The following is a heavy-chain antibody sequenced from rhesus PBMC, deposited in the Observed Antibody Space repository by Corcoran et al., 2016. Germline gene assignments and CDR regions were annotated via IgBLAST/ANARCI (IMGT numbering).Heavy chain of an antibody. D-gene: IGHD6-25*01. J-gene: IGHJ4*01. CDR2: IYGSGLGT. V-gene: IGHV4-106*01. CDR1: GGSISDDYY. CDR3: AGVHSGSHPYDY. Sequence: QVQLQESGPGLVKPSETLSLTCAVSGGSISDDYYWSWIRQPPGKGLEWIGYIYGSGLGTTYNPSLKNRVTISIATSKNQFSLKLSAVTAADTAVYYCAGVHSGSHPYDYWGQGVLVTVSS.